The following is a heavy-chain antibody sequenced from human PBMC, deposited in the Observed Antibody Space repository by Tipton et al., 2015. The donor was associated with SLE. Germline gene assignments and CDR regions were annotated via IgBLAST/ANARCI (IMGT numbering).Heavy chain of an antibody. V-gene: IGHV4-39*07. CDR3: ARDPKY. CDR2: MYFSGNT. Sequence: TLSLTCIVSGGSITTRSYSWDWIRQAPGKGLEWIGSMYFSGNTYYNPFLRSRVTISADTSKNQFSLKLTSVTAADTAVYYCARDPKYWGQGTLVIVSS. J-gene: IGHJ4*02. CDR1: GGSITTRSYS.